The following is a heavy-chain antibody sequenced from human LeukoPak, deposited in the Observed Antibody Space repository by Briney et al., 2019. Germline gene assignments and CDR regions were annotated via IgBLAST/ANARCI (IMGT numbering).Heavy chain of an antibody. J-gene: IGHJ4*02. V-gene: IGHV4-34*01. CDR3: ARGGYSYGYYY. CDR2: INHSGST. CDR1: GGSFSGYY. Sequence: SETLSLTCAVYGGSFSGYYWSWIRQPPGKGLEWIGEINHSGSTNYNPSLKSRVTISVDTSKNQFSLKLSSVTAADTAVYYCARGGYSYGYYYWGQGTLATVSS. D-gene: IGHD5-18*01.